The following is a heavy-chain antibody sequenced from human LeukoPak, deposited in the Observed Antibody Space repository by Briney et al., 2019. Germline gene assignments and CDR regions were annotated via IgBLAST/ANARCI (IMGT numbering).Heavy chain of an antibody. V-gene: IGHV4-34*01. CDR1: GASYNAYY. Sequence: SETLSLTCAVYGASYNAYYWSWIRQPPGKGLEWIGDIDHRGTATYNPSLKSRLSISADASKNQFSLKLNSVTDADTAVYYCAVGITILGVVASFDSWGQGNLVIVSS. J-gene: IGHJ4*02. CDR3: AVGITILGVVASFDS. D-gene: IGHD3-3*01. CDR2: IDHRGTA.